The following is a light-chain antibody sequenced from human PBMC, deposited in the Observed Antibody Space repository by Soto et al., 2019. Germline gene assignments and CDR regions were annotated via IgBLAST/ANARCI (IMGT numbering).Light chain of an antibody. Sequence: IQLTQSPSSLSASVGDRVTITCRASQGISSYLAWYQQKPGKAPKRLIYAAGSLESGVPSRFSGSGSGTEFTLTISSLQPEDFATYFCLQHKTYPWTFGQGTKVEIK. CDR3: LQHKTYPWT. J-gene: IGKJ1*01. CDR1: QGISSY. V-gene: IGKV1-9*01. CDR2: AAG.